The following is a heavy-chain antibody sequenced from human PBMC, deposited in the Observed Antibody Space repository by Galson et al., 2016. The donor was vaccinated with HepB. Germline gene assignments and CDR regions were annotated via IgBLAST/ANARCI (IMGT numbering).Heavy chain of an antibody. CDR1: GFTFSSYT. CDR2: IAYDGISK. V-gene: IGHV3-30*01. J-gene: IGHJ3*01. Sequence: SLRLSCAASGFTFSSYTMHWVRQAPGKGLDSVAVIAYDGISKYYGDTVRGRFTISRDNSKNTLYVQMNSLRAEDTAVYYCARVRRGESYDTLTGYHRGAFDVWGQGTMVIVSS. D-gene: IGHD3-9*01. CDR3: ARVRRGESYDTLTGYHRGAFDV.